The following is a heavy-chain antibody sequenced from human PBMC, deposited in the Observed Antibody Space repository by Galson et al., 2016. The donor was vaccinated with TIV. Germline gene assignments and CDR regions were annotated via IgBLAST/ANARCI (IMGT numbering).Heavy chain of an antibody. V-gene: IGHV3-66*03. CDR2: ISDSGNT. CDR1: GFAVSDNY. J-gene: IGHJ6*02. D-gene: IGHD2-21*01. CDR3: ARERRYCGNECYLKYYFGMDV. Sequence: SLRLSCAASGFAVSDNYFNWVRQAPGKGLEWVSLISDSGNTNYADFVKGRFTVSRDNSKNTVYLQMNSLRAEDTALYYCARERRYCGNECYLKYYFGMDVWGQGTTVTVS.